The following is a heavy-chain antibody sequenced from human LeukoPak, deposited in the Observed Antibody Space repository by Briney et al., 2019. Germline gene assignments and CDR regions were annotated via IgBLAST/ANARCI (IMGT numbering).Heavy chain of an antibody. CDR2: ISASGGST. J-gene: IGHJ3*02. CDR1: GFTFSSSA. D-gene: IGHD1-26*01. CDR3: AKSSGTFYRGVFNI. Sequence: GGSLRLSCAASGFTFSSSAMSWVRQVPGKGLEWVSGISASGGSTSYADSVKGRFTISRDNSKSTLELQMNSLRADDTAIYYCAKSSGTFYRGVFNIWGQGTMVTVSS. V-gene: IGHV3-23*01.